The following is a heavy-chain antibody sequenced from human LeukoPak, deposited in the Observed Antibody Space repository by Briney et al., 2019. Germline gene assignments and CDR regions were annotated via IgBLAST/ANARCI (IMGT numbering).Heavy chain of an antibody. D-gene: IGHD1-26*01. CDR2: IYIDETT. J-gene: IGHJ3*02. CDR1: GFNVISNY. CDR3: ARARELTDAFDI. Sequence: GGSLRLSCAASGFNVISNYMTWVRQGPGKGLEWVSVIYIDETTDYTNSVKGRFTISRDNSKNTVYLQLNSLRAEDTAVYYCARARELTDAFDIWGQGTMVIVSS. V-gene: IGHV3-53*01.